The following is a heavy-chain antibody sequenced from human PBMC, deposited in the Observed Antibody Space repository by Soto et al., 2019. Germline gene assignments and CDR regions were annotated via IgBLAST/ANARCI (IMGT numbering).Heavy chain of an antibody. CDR2: TYYGVNT. V-gene: IGHV4-30-4*01. D-gene: IGHD3-9*01. Sequence: QVQLQESGPGLVKPSQTLSLTCTVSGGSITSGDYYWSWIRQPPGKGLEWIGYTYYGVNTYYNPSLKSRLTISVDTSNNQFALEMSSVTAADTAVYYCARERGRQYDPLTGHSRAPYYGMDVWGQGTTVTVSS. CDR3: ARERGRQYDPLTGHSRAPYYGMDV. J-gene: IGHJ6*02. CDR1: GGSITSGDYY.